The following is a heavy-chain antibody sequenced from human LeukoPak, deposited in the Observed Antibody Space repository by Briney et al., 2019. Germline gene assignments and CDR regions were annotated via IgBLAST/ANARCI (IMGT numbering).Heavy chain of an antibody. CDR1: GFTFGKYW. D-gene: IGHD3-3*01. V-gene: IGHV3-7*03. CDR2: IKLDGSEK. Sequence: GGSLRLSCVASGFTFGKYWMSWVRQAPGKGLEWVANIKLDGSEKNYVDSVKGRFTISRDNTKNSLYLQMNSLRVEDTAVFYCARDQFDTWSRRGNFDSWGQGTLVIVSS. J-gene: IGHJ4*02. CDR3: ARDQFDTWSRRGNFDS.